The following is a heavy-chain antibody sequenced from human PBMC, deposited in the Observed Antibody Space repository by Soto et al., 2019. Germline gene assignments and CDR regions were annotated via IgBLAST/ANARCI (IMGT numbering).Heavy chain of an antibody. V-gene: IGHV3-66*01. CDR3: ARDDILCSGGSCYGVPMGV. D-gene: IGHD2-15*01. CDR2: IQSGGTT. J-gene: IGHJ6*03. CDR1: GFTVSSQY. Sequence: EVQLVESGGGLVQPGGSLRLSCAASGFTVSSQYMSWVRQAPGKGLEWVSLIQSGGTTYYADSVKGRFTISRDSSKSMLHLQMYSPRAEDTAVYYCARDDILCSGGSCYGVPMGVWGKGTTVTVSS.